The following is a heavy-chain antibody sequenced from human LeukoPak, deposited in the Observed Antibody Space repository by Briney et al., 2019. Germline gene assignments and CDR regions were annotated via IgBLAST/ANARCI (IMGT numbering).Heavy chain of an antibody. CDR3: AARLPLYGMDV. CDR2: FGTRHTHI. Sequence: PGGSLRLSCVSSGLNFNTYDLTWVRQAPGKGLEWVALFGTRHTHIFYADSVEGRFAISGDNSKNTVYLQMNSLRVEDAAVYYCAARLPLYGMDVWGQGTTVTVSS. CDR1: GLNFNTYD. V-gene: IGHV3-23*01. D-gene: IGHD2-21*02. J-gene: IGHJ6*02.